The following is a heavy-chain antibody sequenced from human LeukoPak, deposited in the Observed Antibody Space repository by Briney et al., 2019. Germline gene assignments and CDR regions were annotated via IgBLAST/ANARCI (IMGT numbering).Heavy chain of an antibody. J-gene: IGHJ4*02. CDR2: IIPIFGTA. Sequence: SVKVSCKASGGTFSSYAISWVRQAPGQGLEWMGGIIPIFGTANYAQKFQGRVTITADESTSTAYMELSSLRSEDTAVYYCARLGRKWDGFDYWGQGTLITVSS. V-gene: IGHV1-69*13. CDR3: ARLGRKWDGFDY. CDR1: GGTFSSYA. D-gene: IGHD1-26*01.